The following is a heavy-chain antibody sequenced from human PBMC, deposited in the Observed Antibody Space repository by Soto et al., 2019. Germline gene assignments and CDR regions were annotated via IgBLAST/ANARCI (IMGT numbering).Heavy chain of an antibody. CDR3: ARAYATHGITPVTY. Sequence: QVQLVQSGAEVKKPGSSVKVSCKASGGTFSSYAISWVRQAPGQGLEWMGGIIPIFGTANYAQKFQGRVTITADESSSTAYMELSSLRSEDTAVYYCARAYATHGITPVTYWGQGTLVTVSS. CDR1: GGTFSSYA. J-gene: IGHJ4*02. CDR2: IIPIFGTA. V-gene: IGHV1-69*12. D-gene: IGHD1-20*01.